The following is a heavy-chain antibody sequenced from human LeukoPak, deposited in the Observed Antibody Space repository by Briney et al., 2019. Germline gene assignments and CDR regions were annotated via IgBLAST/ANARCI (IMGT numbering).Heavy chain of an antibody. CDR3: ARDKIVGASHFDS. J-gene: IGHJ4*02. Sequence: GGSLRLSCAASGFTFDTSTMNWVRQAPGKGLEWVSSISSTSSYIYYADSVRGRFTISRDNAKNSLYLQMNSLRAEDTAVYYCARDKIVGASHFDSWGQGTLVTVSS. CDR1: GFTFDTST. V-gene: IGHV3-21*01. D-gene: IGHD1-26*01. CDR2: ISSTSSYI.